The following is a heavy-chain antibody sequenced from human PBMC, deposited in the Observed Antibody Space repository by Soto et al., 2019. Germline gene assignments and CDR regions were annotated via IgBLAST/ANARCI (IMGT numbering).Heavy chain of an antibody. CDR1: GGSFSSSGYY. D-gene: IGHD6-19*01. V-gene: IGHV4-31*03. CDR2: IHNSGNT. J-gene: IGHJ5*01. Sequence: QVQLQESGPGLVKPSETVSLTCTVSGGSFSSSGYYWSWIRQRPGKGLEWIGYIHNSGNTYYNPFLKNRVIISLDRSENQLSLRLSSVTAADTAVYYCARESGSGWHDIDSWGQGTLVTVSS. CDR3: ARESGSGWHDIDS.